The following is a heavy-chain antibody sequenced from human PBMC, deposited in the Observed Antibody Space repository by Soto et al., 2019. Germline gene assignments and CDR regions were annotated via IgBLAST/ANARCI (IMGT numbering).Heavy chain of an antibody. CDR2: TYYRSKWYN. J-gene: IGHJ6*03. V-gene: IGHV6-1*01. Sequence: SQTLSLTCAISGDSVSSNSAAWNWIRQSPSRGLEWLGRTYYRSKWYNDYAVSVKSRITINPDTSKNQFSLQLNSVTPEDTAVYYCARDRGIVTTDYYYYYMDVWGKGTTVTVSS. CDR1: GDSVSSNSAA. CDR3: ARDRGIVTTDYYYYYMDV. D-gene: IGHD5-12*01.